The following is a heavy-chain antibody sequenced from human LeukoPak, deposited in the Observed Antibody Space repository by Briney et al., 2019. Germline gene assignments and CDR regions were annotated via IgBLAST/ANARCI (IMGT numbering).Heavy chain of an antibody. CDR2: IYYSGST. CDR1: GGSISSSSYY. Sequence: PSETLSLTCTVSGGSISSSSYYWGWIRQPPGQGLEWIGSIYYSGSTYYNPSLKSRVTISVDTSKNQFSLKLSSVTAADTAVYYCARQGAVAGTFFDYWGQGTLVTVSS. J-gene: IGHJ4*02. CDR3: ARQGAVAGTFFDY. V-gene: IGHV4-39*01. D-gene: IGHD6-19*01.